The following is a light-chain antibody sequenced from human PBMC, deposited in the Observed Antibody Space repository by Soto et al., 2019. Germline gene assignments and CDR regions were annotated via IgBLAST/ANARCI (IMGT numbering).Light chain of an antibody. CDR3: QQSYITPWT. Sequence: DIQMTQSPSTLSASVGDRVTITCRASQSISSYLNLYQHKPGKAPKLLIYAASTLQSGVPSRFTGSGSGTDFTLTISSLQPEDFATYYCQQSYITPWTFGQGTKVDIK. J-gene: IGKJ1*01. CDR2: AAS. V-gene: IGKV1-39*01. CDR1: QSISSY.